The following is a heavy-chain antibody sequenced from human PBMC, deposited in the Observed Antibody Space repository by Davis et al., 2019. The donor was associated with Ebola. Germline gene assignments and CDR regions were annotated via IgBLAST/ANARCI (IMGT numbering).Heavy chain of an antibody. Sequence: SETLSPTCPLSAGFTGNYYWTWIRQFPGKGLEWFRTVYFSGNTPYNPSLKSRVTISVDTSKNQFSLKLSSVTAADTAVYYCAREWEGTTPNWFDSWGQGTLVTVSS. CDR3: AREWEGTTPNWFDS. V-gene: IGHV4-59*01. CDR1: AGFTGNYY. CDR2: VYFSGNT. J-gene: IGHJ5*01. D-gene: IGHD1-7*01.